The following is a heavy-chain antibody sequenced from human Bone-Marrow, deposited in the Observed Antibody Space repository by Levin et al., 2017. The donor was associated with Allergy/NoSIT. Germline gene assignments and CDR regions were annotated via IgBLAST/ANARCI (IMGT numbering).Heavy chain of an antibody. CDR2: IWYDESLT. J-gene: IGHJ6*03. CDR3: ARDQPSGYDNFYYYMDV. CDR1: GFGFSDYG. D-gene: IGHD5-12*01. Sequence: SCETSGFGFSDYGMHWVRQAPGKGLEWVAVIWYDESLTYYADSVRGRFTVSRDTSKKTVHLQMNSLTVDDTAVYYCARDQPSGYDNFYYYMDVWGKGTTVTVSS. V-gene: IGHV3-33*01.